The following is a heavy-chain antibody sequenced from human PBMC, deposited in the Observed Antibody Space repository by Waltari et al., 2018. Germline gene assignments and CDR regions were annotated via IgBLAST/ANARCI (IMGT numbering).Heavy chain of an antibody. D-gene: IGHD5-12*01. CDR2: MYYRGII. V-gene: IGHV4-39*01. CDR3: ARHWKKSGYRFDP. J-gene: IGHJ5*02. Sequence: QLQLQESGPGLVKPSETLSLTCTVSGGSISSSRYYWGWIRQSPGKGLEWIGSMYYRGIIDNNPTLQGRVTIAGETSKKQFSLMLSSVTAADTAVYYCARHWKKSGYRFDPWGQGTLVTVSS. CDR1: GGSISSSRYY.